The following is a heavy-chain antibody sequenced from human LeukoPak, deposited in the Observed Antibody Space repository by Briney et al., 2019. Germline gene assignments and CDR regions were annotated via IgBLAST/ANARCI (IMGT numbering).Heavy chain of an antibody. CDR2: ISGSSRHK. D-gene: IGHD6-13*01. CDR1: GFTFSSYT. Sequence: PGGSLRLSCAASGFTFSSYTMDWFPQAPGKGLKGAQSISGSSRHKYYADSVKGRFTISRDNAKNSLYLQMNSLRAEDTAVYYCARTANFAAGYYIDYWGQGTLVTVSS. V-gene: IGHV3-21*01. CDR3: ARTANFAAGYYIDY. J-gene: IGHJ4*02.